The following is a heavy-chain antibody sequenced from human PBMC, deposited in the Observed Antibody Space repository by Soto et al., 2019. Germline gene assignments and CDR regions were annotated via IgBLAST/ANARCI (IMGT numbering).Heavy chain of an antibody. V-gene: IGHV1-2*02. Sequence: ASVKVSCKASGYTFTGYYMHWVRQAPGQGLEWMGWINPNSGGTNYAQKFQGRVTMTRDTSISTAYMELSRLRSDDTAVYYCATHYYDSSGYFVYWGQGTLVTVSS. CDR2: INPNSGGT. J-gene: IGHJ4*02. CDR1: GYTFTGYY. D-gene: IGHD3-22*01. CDR3: ATHYYDSSGYFVY.